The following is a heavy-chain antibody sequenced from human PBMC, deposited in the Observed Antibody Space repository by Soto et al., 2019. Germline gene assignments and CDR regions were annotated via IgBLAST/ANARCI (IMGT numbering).Heavy chain of an antibody. V-gene: IGHV1-8*01. CDR3: AIERTRVCDP. J-gene: IGHJ5*02. CDR1: VYTFTRYD. CDR2: MNPNSGNT. Sequence: QVQLVQSGAEVKKPGASVKVSCKASVYTFTRYDINWGRQATGQGLEWMGWMNPNSGNTAYAQKFLGRVTMTRNTSISTAYMELSSLRSDDMAVYYLAIERTRVCDPWGQGTLVSVFS.